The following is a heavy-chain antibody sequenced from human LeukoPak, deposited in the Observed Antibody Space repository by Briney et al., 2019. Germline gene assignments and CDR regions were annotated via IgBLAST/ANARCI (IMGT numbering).Heavy chain of an antibody. V-gene: IGHV1-69*13. J-gene: IGHJ4*02. Sequence: SVKVSCKASGGTFSSYAISGVRQAPGQGLEWMGGIIPIFGTANYAQKFQGRVTITADESTSTAYMELSSLRSEDTAVYYCARGGSVTSATSFDYWGQGTLVTVSS. CDR3: ARGGSVTSATSFDY. CDR1: GGTFSSYA. D-gene: IGHD3-10*01. CDR2: IIPIFGTA.